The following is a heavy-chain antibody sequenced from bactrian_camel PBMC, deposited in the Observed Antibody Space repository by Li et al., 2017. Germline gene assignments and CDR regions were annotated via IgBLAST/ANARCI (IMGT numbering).Heavy chain of an antibody. J-gene: IGHJ7*01. V-gene: IGHV3S45*01. Sequence: HVQLVESGGGSVQAGGSLRLSCKVSGHSRGSNCVGWYRLPPGRAPAEREGIAAIRRDGGETWYAASVKGRFTISQDNVKNMVLLEMDDLKPDDTATYYCAAYYGGTGDCMVIGGILSPTHNRMQYWGKGTQVTVS. CDR2: IRRDGGET. D-gene: IGHD1*01. CDR1: GHSRGSNC.